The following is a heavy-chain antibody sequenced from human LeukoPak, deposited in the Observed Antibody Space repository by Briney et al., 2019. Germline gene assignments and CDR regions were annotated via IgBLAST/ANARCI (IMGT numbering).Heavy chain of an antibody. J-gene: IGHJ4*02. CDR3: ARDLAYSRLDY. CDR2: INPDGNKK. CDR1: GFPVSTYT. V-gene: IGHV3-7*01. D-gene: IGHD5-18*01. Sequence: PGGSLRLSCAASGFPVSTYTMNWIRQAPGKGLEWVASINPDGNKKYSADSVKGRFTISRDNAENSLYLQMNSLRVEDTAFYYCARDLAYSRLDYWGQGMMVTVSS.